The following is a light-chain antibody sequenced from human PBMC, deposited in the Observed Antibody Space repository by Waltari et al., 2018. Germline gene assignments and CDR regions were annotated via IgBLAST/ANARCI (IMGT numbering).Light chain of an antibody. CDR2: DAT. V-gene: IGKV1-39*01. CDR3: QQSYSTPYT. CDR1: QSIASY. J-gene: IGKJ2*01. Sequence: DIQMTQSPSSLSASVGDRVTITCRASQSIASYLNWYQKKPGEAPKVLIFDATSLQSGVPSRFSGSGSGTEFTLTVTSLQPEDFATYYCQQSYSTPYTFGQGTNLDIK.